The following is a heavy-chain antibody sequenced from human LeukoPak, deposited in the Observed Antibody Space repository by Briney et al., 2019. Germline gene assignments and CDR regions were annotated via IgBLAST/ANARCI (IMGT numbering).Heavy chain of an antibody. CDR1: GFTSSSYW. D-gene: IGHD6-13*01. CDR3: ARAAAAGTVDY. V-gene: IGHV3-7*01. J-gene: IGHJ4*02. CDR2: VNQDGSEQ. Sequence: PGGSLRLSCVVSGFTSSSYWMSWVRQAPGKGLEWVANVNQDGSEQYYVDPVKGRFIISKDNAKNSLYLQMNSLRVEDTAVYYCARAAAAGTVDYWGQGTLVIVSS.